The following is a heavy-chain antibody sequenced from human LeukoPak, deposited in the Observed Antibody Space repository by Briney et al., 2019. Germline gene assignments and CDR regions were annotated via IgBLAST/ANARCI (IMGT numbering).Heavy chain of an antibody. CDR2: ISGSGGST. CDR1: GFTFSSYA. D-gene: IGHD3-10*01. V-gene: IGHV3-23*01. CDR3: ANYGSGSPFRRRFDY. Sequence: GGSLRLSCAASGFTFSSYAMSWVRQAPGKGLEWVSAISGSGGSTYYADSVKGRFTISRDNSKNTLYLQMNSLRAEDTAVYYCANYGSGSPFRRRFDYWGQGTLVTVSS. J-gene: IGHJ4*02.